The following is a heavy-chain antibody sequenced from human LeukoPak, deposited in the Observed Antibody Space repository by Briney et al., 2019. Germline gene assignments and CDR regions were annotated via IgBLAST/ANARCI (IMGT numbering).Heavy chain of an antibody. J-gene: IGHJ4*02. CDR1: GFTFSSYG. CDR2: ISYDGSDK. Sequence: GGSLRLSCAASGFTFSSYGMHWIRQAPGKGLEWVAVISYDGSDKYSADSVKGRVTISRDNSKNTLYLQMNSLRAEDTAVYYCAKNAHYQGYSYGGIRYWGQGTLVTVSS. D-gene: IGHD5-18*01. V-gene: IGHV3-30*18. CDR3: AKNAHYQGYSYGGIRY.